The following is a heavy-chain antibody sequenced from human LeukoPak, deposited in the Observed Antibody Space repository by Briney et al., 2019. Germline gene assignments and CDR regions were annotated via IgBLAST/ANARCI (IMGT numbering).Heavy chain of an antibody. CDR3: ARRKAVRPRDYYFDY. CDR1: GGSISRYY. J-gene: IGHJ4*02. V-gene: IGHV4-59*01. D-gene: IGHD6-6*01. CDR2: IYYSGST. Sequence: SETLSLTCTVSGGSISRYYWSWIRQPPEKGLEWTGYIYYSGSTNNNPSLKSRVTISVDTSKNQISLKLSSVTAADTAVYFCARRKAVRPRDYYFDYWGQGTLVTVSS.